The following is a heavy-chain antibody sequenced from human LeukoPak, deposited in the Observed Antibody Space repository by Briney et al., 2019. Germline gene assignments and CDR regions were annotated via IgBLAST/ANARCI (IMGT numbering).Heavy chain of an antibody. CDR2: IYYSGST. J-gene: IGHJ5*02. CDR1: GDFITAYY. V-gene: IGHV4-59*01. D-gene: IGHD2/OR15-2a*01. Sequence: SETLSLTCTVSGDFITAYYWSWIRQPPGKGLEWIGYIYYSGSTNFNPSLKSRVTISVDTSKNQFSLKLSSVTAADTALYYCARGFTLFDPWGQGTLVTVSS. CDR3: ARGFTLFDP.